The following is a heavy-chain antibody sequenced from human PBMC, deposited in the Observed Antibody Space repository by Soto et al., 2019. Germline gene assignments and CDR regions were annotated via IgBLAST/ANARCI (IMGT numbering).Heavy chain of an antibody. J-gene: IGHJ4*02. CDR2: ISSSSSYI. CDR3: ARVYDFWSGPSSIDY. V-gene: IGHV3-21*01. D-gene: IGHD3-3*01. CDR1: GFTFSSYS. Sequence: GGSLRLSCAASGFTFSSYSMNWVRQAPGKGLEGVSSISSSSSYIYYADSVKGRFTISRDNAKNSLYLQMNSLRAEDTAVYYCARVYDFWSGPSSIDYWGQGTLVTVSS.